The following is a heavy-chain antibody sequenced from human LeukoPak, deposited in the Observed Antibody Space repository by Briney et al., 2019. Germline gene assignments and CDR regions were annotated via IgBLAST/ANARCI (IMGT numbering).Heavy chain of an antibody. J-gene: IGHJ3*02. CDR2: IYYTGST. CDR1: GGSISSYY. D-gene: IGHD1-26*01. Sequence: SQTLSLTCIVSGGSISSYYWSCIRQPPGKGLEWIGYIYYTGSTNYNPSLKSRVTISVDTSKNQLSLKLRSVTAADTAVYYCARQDSGTYLNPLDIWGQGTVVTVSS. CDR3: ARQDSGTYLNPLDI. V-gene: IGHV4-59*08.